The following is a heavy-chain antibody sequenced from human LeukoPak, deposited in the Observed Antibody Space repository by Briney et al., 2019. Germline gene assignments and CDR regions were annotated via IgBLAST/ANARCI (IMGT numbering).Heavy chain of an antibody. CDR3: ARDQFKTDYSSTSCPPST. CDR2: ISYDGSNK. Sequence: PGRSLRLSCAASGFTFSNYAMHWVRQAPGKGLEWVAVISYDGSNKYYADSVKGRFTISRDNSKNTLYLQMNSLRAEDTAVYYCARDQFKTDYSSTSCPPSTWGQRDLVTVSS. V-gene: IGHV3-30*01. J-gene: IGHJ5*02. D-gene: IGHD2-2*01. CDR1: GFTFSNYA.